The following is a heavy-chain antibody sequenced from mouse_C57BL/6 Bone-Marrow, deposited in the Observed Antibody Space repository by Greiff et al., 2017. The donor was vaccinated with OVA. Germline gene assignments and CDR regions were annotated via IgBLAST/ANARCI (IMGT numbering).Heavy chain of an antibody. D-gene: IGHD2-3*01. CDR2: ISDGGSYT. V-gene: IGHV5-4*01. CDR1: GFTFSSYA. CDR3: ARDRDGYYLYWYFDV. J-gene: IGHJ1*03. Sequence: EVKLVESGGGLVKPGGSLKLSCAASGFTFSSYAMSWVRQTPEKRLEWVATISDGGSYTYYPDNVKGRFTISRDNAKNNLYLQMSHLKSEDTAMYYCARDRDGYYLYWYFDVWGTGTTVTVSS.